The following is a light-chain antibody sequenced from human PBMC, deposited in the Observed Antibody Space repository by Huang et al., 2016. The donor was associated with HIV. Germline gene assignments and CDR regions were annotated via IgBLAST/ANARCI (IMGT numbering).Light chain of an antibody. CDR2: KVS. CDR1: HSLLHSDGNTY. J-gene: IGKJ1*01. V-gene: IGKV2-30*02. Sequence: DVVLTQSPLSLPVTLGQPASISCKSSHSLLHSDGNTYLNWFLQRQGQSPSRLIYKVSNRDFGVPARCSGSGSGADFTLTISRVEADDICVYYCMQGTHWPQTFGQGTKVEVK. CDR3: MQGTHWPQT.